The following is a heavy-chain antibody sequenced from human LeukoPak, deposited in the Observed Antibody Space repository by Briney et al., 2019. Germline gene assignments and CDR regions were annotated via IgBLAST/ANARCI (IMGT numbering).Heavy chain of an antibody. CDR2: IFHNGNT. CDR1: NGSMSPYY. CDR3: ARGGYYYLVV. J-gene: IGHJ6*03. Sequence: SETLSLTCTVSNGSMSPYYWSWIRQSPGKGLEWIAYIFHNGNTKYNPSLWSRVTISIDTSRNQVFLNLNSVTAADTAVYYCARGGYYYLVVWGKGTTVTVSS. V-gene: IGHV4-59*01.